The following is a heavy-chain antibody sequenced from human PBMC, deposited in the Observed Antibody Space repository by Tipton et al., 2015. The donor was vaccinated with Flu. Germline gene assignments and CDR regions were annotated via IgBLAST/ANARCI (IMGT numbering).Heavy chain of an antibody. CDR3: AKVSTYYYDSSGYYFPDAFDI. Sequence: TLSLTCAVPGASISSGDFSWSWIRQPPGKGLEWVGYIHRGGTAYYSPSPKSRATISVDRSKNQFSLELSSVTAADTAVYYCAKVSTYYYDSSGYYFPDAFDIWGQGTMVTVSS. CDR1: GASISSGDFS. J-gene: IGHJ3*02. V-gene: IGHV4-30-2*01. D-gene: IGHD3-22*01. CDR2: IHRGGTA.